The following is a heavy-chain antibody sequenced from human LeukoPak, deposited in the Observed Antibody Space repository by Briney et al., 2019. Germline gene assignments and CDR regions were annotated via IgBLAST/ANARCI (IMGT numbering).Heavy chain of an antibody. Sequence: SETLSLTCAVYGGSFSGYYWSWIRQPPGKGPEWIGSINYSGTTYYNPSLRSRVTILIDTSKNQFFLKLNSVTAPDTALYYCARHYYGDYAYYLDYWGQGTLVTVSS. CDR2: INYSGTT. V-gene: IGHV4-34*01. J-gene: IGHJ4*02. CDR1: GGSFSGYY. CDR3: ARHYYGDYAYYLDY. D-gene: IGHD4-17*01.